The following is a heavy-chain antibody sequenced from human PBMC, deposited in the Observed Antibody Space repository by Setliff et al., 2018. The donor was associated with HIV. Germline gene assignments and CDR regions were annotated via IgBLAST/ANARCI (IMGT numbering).Heavy chain of an antibody. J-gene: IGHJ6*03. CDR1: GGSISSHY. D-gene: IGHD3-3*01. CDR2: IYYSGST. Sequence: SETLSLTCTVSGGSISSHYWSWIRQPPGKGLEWIGFIYYSGSTDYNPSLESRVTISVDTSKNQFSLQLSSVTAADTAVYYCARGLSIFGVATPGFYSFMDVWGKGTTVTVS. V-gene: IGHV4-59*11. CDR3: ARGLSIFGVATPGFYSFMDV.